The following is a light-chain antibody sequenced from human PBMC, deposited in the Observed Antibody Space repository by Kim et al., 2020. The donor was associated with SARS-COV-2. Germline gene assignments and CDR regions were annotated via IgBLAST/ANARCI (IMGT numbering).Light chain of an antibody. V-gene: IGKV3-15*01. CDR3: QQYNDWPPGDT. CDR1: QTISSY. J-gene: IGKJ2*01. Sequence: SPGERATLSCRASQTISSYLDWYQQKPGQAPRLLIYDASTRATGIPARFSGSGSGTEFTLTISSLQSEDFAIYYCQQYNDWPPGDTFGQGTKLEIK. CDR2: DAS.